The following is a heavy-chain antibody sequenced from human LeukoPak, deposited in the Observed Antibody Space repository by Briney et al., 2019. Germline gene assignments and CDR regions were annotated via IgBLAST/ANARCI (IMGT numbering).Heavy chain of an antibody. CDR1: GFTVSSNY. CDR3: ASGYSSSWYSPERN. D-gene: IGHD6-13*01. V-gene: IGHV3-66*01. CDR2: IHSGGTT. Sequence: GGSLRLSCAASGFTVSSNYMSWVRQAPGKGLEWVSLIHSGGTTYYVDSVKGRFTISRDTSKNTLYLQMNSLRAEDTAVYYCASGYSSSWYSPERNWGQGTLVTVSS. J-gene: IGHJ4*02.